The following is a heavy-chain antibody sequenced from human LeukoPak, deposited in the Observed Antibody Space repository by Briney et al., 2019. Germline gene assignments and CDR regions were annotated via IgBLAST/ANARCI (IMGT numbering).Heavy chain of an antibody. V-gene: IGHV4-34*01. J-gene: IGHJ4*02. CDR1: GGSFSRYY. Sequence: PSETLSLTCAVYGGSFSRYYWSWIRQSPGKGREWIAEIDHRGDTNYNPSVKSRVTISVDTSKNQFSLKVRSLSAADTAVYYCARGATISGTGDFDFWGQGTLVTVSS. CDR3: ARGATISGTGDFDF. D-gene: IGHD1-26*01. CDR2: IDHRGDT.